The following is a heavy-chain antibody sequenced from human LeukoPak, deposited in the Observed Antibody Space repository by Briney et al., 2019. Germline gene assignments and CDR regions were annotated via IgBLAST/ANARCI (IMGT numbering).Heavy chain of an antibody. D-gene: IGHD6-13*01. CDR3: AREVLAAGSLWFDP. Sequence: PSETLSLTCTVSGGSISSYYWSWIRQPPGKGLEWIGYTYYSGSTNYNPSLKSRVTISVDTSKNQFSLKLSSVTAADTAVYYCAREVLAAGSLWFDPWGQGTLVTVSS. CDR1: GGSISSYY. V-gene: IGHV4-59*01. J-gene: IGHJ5*02. CDR2: TYYSGST.